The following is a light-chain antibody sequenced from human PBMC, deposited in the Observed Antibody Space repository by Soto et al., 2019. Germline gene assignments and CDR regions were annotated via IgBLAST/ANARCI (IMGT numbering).Light chain of an antibody. CDR3: CSYAGSYNLGV. Sequence: QSALTQPASVSGSPGQSITIPCTGTSSDVGGYNYVSWYQHHPGKAPKLTIYDVTKRPSWVPDRFSGAKSGNSASLTISGLRAEDEADYYCCSYAGSYNLGVFGGGTKLTVL. CDR2: DVT. J-gene: IGLJ3*02. CDR1: SSDVGGYNY. V-gene: IGLV2-11*01.